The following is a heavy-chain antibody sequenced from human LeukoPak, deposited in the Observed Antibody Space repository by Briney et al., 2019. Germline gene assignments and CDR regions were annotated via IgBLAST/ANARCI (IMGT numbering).Heavy chain of an antibody. CDR1: GFTFSTYG. Sequence: GGSLRLSCAASGFTFSTYGMHWVRQAPGKGLEWVAFIWSDGSNKYYADSVKGRYTISRDNSKNTLYLQMNSLRPEDTAVYYCTKSLGATRGYFEHWGQGTLVTVSS. V-gene: IGHV3-30*02. D-gene: IGHD1-26*01. J-gene: IGHJ4*02. CDR3: TKSLGATRGYFEH. CDR2: IWSDGSNK.